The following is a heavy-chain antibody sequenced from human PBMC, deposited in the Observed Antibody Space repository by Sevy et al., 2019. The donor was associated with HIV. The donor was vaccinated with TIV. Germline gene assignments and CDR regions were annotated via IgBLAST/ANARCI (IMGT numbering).Heavy chain of an antibody. Sequence: SQTLSLTCAISGDSVSRNSGSWNWIRQSPSRGLEWLGRAYYTSKWYYDYSASLKSRLSINPDTSKNQFSLHLNSVTPEDTAVYYCVRDVRSGSFSRGFDYWGQGTLVTVSS. D-gene: IGHD1-26*01. CDR3: VRDVRSGSFSRGFDY. CDR2: AYYTSKWYY. CDR1: GDSVSRNSGS. V-gene: IGHV6-1*01. J-gene: IGHJ4*02.